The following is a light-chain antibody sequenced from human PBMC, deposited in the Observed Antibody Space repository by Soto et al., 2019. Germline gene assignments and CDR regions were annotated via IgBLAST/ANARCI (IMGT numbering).Light chain of an antibody. CDR2: GAS. Sequence: EVVLTQSPGTLSLSPGERATLSCRASQHVSSRSLAWYQRKPGQAPRLLINGASSRATGIPDRFSGSESGAAFTLTISRVEPEDFAVYYCQNYCQSPPMYTFGQGTKQEIK. V-gene: IGKV3-20*01. CDR1: QHVSSRS. CDR3: QNYCQSPPMYT. J-gene: IGKJ2*01.